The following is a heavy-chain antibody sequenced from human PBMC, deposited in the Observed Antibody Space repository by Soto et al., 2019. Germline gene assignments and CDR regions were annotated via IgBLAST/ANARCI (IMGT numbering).Heavy chain of an antibody. CDR1: GYTVTGYY. D-gene: IGHD1-1*01. V-gene: IGHV1-2*04. J-gene: IGHJ5*02. CDR2: INPNSGGT. CDR3: ARDGTGTTVGWFDP. Sequence: ASVKVSCKASGYTVTGYYMHCERRAPGQGREWMGWINPNSGGTNYAQKFQGWVTMTRDTSISTAYMELSRLRSDDTAVYYCARDGTGTTVGWFDPWCQGTLVTVSS.